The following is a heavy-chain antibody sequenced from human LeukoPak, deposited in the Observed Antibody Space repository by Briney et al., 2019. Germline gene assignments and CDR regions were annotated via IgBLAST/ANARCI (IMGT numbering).Heavy chain of an antibody. CDR1: GGSIRSGTDY. CDR2: IYMSGST. CDR3: AGPTLYGSGSYYNF. J-gene: IGHJ4*02. V-gene: IGHV4-61*02. Sequence: SQTLSLTCTVSGGSIRSGTDYWSWIRQPAGKGLEWIGRIYMSGSTDYNPSFKSRVTMSVDTSKNQVSLKLRSVTAADTAVYYCAGPTLYGSGSYYNFWGQGTLVTVSS. D-gene: IGHD3-10*01.